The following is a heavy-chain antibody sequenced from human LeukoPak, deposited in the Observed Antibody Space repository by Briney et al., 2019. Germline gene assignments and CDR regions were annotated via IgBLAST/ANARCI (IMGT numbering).Heavy chain of an antibody. Sequence: VASVKVSCKASGYTFTSYDINWVRQATGQGLEWMGWMNPNSGNTGYAQKFQGRVTITRNTSISTAYVELSSLGSEDTAVYYCARGSREDFWSGYYESANYYYYYMDVWGKGTTVTVSS. D-gene: IGHD3-3*01. CDR3: ARGSREDFWSGYYESANYYYYYMDV. V-gene: IGHV1-8*03. CDR2: MNPNSGNT. CDR1: GYTFTSYD. J-gene: IGHJ6*03.